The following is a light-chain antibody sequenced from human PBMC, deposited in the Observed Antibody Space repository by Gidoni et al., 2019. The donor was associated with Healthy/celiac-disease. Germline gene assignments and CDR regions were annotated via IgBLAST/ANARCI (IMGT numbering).Light chain of an antibody. J-gene: IGKJ2*01. CDR3: QQYNSYSPSYT. Sequence: DIQMTPSPSTLSASVGDRVTITCRASQSISSWLAWYQQKPGKAPKLLIYDASSLESGVPSRFSGSGSGTEFTLTISSLQPDDFATYYCQQYNSYSPSYTFGQGTKLEIK. CDR1: QSISSW. CDR2: DAS. V-gene: IGKV1-5*01.